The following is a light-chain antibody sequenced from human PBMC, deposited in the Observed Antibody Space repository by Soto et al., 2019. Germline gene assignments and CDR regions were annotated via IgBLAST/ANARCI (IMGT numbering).Light chain of an antibody. CDR2: AAS. J-gene: IGKJ2*01. CDR3: QQSYTTPVYT. CDR1: QNIIFY. V-gene: IGKV1-39*01. Sequence: DIQMTQAPSSLSASVGDRVTITCRASQNIIFYLNWYQQKPGKAPKLLIYAASNLQSGVPSRFSGSGYGTEFSLTISSLQPEDFATYFCQQSYTTPVYTFGQGTKLEIK.